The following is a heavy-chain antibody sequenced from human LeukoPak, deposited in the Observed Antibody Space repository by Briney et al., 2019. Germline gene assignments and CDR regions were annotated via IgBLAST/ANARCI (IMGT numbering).Heavy chain of an antibody. CDR2: INPNSGEI. V-gene: IGHV1-2*02. J-gene: IGHJ4*02. Sequence: ASVKVSCKASGGTFSSYAISWVRQAPGQGLEWMGWINPNSGEIKYAQKFQGRVTMTRDTSISTAYMELTRLRSDETAVYYCGTLLSNAAFDYWGQGTLVTVSS. D-gene: IGHD6-25*01. CDR3: GTLLSNAAFDY. CDR1: GGTFSSYA.